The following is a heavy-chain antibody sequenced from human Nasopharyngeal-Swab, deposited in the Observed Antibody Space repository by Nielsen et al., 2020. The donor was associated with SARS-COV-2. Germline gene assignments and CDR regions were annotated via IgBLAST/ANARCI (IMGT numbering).Heavy chain of an antibody. D-gene: IGHD4/OR15-4a*01. Sequence: GESLKISCQGSGYYFSTYWIGWVRQMPGRGLEWMGIIYPGDSTPRYRPSFQGQFTISADKSSTAYLQWSSLKASDTAMYFCARLYGGYVDYWGQGTLVTVSS. CDR2: IYPGDSTP. CDR3: ARLYGGYVDY. V-gene: IGHV5-51*01. J-gene: IGHJ4*02. CDR1: GYYFSTYW.